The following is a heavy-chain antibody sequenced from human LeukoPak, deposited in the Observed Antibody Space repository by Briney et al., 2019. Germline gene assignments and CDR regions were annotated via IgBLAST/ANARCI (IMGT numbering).Heavy chain of an antibody. J-gene: IGHJ4*02. V-gene: IGHV3-7*01. CDR1: GFTFSSYA. CDR3: GRERVSAYDY. CDR2: IKPDGNEQ. Sequence: PGGSLRLSCAASGFTFSSYAMSWVRQAPGKGPEWVASIKPDGNEQYYVDSVRGRFTISRDNSKDSLFLQMDSLRDDDTAVYYCGRERVSAYDYWGQGTLVTVSS.